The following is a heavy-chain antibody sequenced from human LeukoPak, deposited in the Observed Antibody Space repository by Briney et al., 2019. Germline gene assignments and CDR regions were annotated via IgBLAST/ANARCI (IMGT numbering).Heavy chain of an antibody. V-gene: IGHV4-59*07. CDR1: GGSISSYY. D-gene: IGHD3-10*01. CDR3: ARGSGPYDSNWFDP. J-gene: IGHJ5*02. Sequence: SDTLSLTCTVSGGSISSYYWSWIRQPPGKGLEWIGYIYYSGSTNYNPSLKSRVTISVDTSKNQFSLKLSSVTAADTAVYYCARGSGPYDSNWFDPWGQGTLVTVSS. CDR2: IYYSGST.